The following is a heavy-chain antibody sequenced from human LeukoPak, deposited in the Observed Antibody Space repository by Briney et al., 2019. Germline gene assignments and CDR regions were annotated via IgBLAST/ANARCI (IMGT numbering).Heavy chain of an antibody. D-gene: IGHD3-3*01. CDR1: GGTFSSYA. CDR3: ARASWSGYYSFDY. Sequence: SVKVSCKASGGTFSSYAISWVRQAPGQGLEWMGGIIPIFGTANYAQKFQGRVTVTTDESTSTAYMELSSLRSEDTAVYYCARASWSGYYSFDYWGQGTLVTVSS. J-gene: IGHJ4*02. CDR2: IIPIFGTA. V-gene: IGHV1-69*05.